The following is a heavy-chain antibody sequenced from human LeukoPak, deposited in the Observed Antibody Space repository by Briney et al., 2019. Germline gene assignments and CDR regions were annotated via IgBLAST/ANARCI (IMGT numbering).Heavy chain of an antibody. V-gene: IGHV3-30*02. CDR1: GFTFSSYG. CDR3: ARAVVPASPRGIAAAAIGY. Sequence: PGGSLRLSCAASGFTFSSYGMHWVRQTPGKGLEWVAFIRYDGSNKYYADSVKGRFTISRDNSKNTLYLQMNSLRAEDTAVYYCARAVVPASPRGIAAAAIGYWGQGTLVTVSS. CDR2: IRYDGSNK. J-gene: IGHJ4*02. D-gene: IGHD6-13*01.